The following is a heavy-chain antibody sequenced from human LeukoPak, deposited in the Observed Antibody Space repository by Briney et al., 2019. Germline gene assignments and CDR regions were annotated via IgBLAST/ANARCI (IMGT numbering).Heavy chain of an antibody. J-gene: IGHJ4*02. CDR2: VYYSGST. V-gene: IGHV4-31*03. Sequence: SETLSLTCTVSGDSISSDGSYWTWIRQPPGKGLEWIGYVYYSGSTLYSPSLKSRVSMAVDTSKNQFSLKLSSVTAADTAVYYCARAFGFGESPDYWGQGSLVSVSS. CDR1: GDSISSDGSY. CDR3: ARAFGFGESPDY. D-gene: IGHD3-10*01.